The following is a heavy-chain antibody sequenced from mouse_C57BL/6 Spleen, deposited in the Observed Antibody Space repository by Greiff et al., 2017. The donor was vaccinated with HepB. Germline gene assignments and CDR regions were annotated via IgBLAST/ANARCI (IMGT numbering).Heavy chain of an antibody. V-gene: IGHV5-15*01. D-gene: IGHD2-3*01. CDR3: ARQGDDGYYGFAY. CDR1: GFTFSDYG. CDR2: ISNLAYSI. Sequence: EVQGVESGGGLVQPGGSLKLSCAASGFTFSDYGMAWVRQAPRKGPEWVAFISNLAYSIYYADTVTGRFTISRENAKNTLYLEMSSLRSEDTAMYYCARQGDDGYYGFAYWGQGTLVTVSA. J-gene: IGHJ3*01.